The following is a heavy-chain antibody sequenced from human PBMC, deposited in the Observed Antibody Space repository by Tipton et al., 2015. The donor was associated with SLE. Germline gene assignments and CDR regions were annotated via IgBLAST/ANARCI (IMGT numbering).Heavy chain of an antibody. CDR2: INHSGST. Sequence: TLSLTCAVYGGSFSGYYWSWIRQPPGKGLEWIGEINHSGSTNYNPSLKSRATISVDASKNQFSLKLSSVTAADTAIYYCARNDPHKGAFDIWGQGTMVTVSS. J-gene: IGHJ3*02. CDR3: ARNDPHKGAFDI. CDR1: GGSFSGYY. D-gene: IGHD3-16*01. V-gene: IGHV4-34*01.